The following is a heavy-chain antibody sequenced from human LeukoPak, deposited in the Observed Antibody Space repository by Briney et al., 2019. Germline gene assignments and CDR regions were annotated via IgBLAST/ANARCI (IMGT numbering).Heavy chain of an antibody. J-gene: IGHJ4*02. CDR3: AKERGHSKPFDY. CDR2: ISDSGDAT. V-gene: IGHV3-23*01. CDR1: GFIFSYYG. Sequence: PGGSLRLSCEVSGFIFSYYGMNWVRQAPGTGLEWVSAISDSGDATYYADSVKGRFTISRDNSKSTLYLQMNNLRAEDTALYYCAKERGHSKPFDYWGQGTLVTVSS. D-gene: IGHD4-23*01.